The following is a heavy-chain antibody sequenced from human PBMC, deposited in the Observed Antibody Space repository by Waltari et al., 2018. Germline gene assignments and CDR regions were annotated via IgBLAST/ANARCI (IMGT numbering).Heavy chain of an antibody. CDR1: GGSISSYY. Sequence: QVQLQESGPGLVKPSETLSLTCTVSGGSISSYYWSWIRQPPGKGLEWIGYIYYSGSTNYNPSLKSRVTISVDTSKNQFSLKLSSVTAADTAVYYCARRATAHFDYWGQGTLVTVSS. V-gene: IGHV4-59*01. D-gene: IGHD1-26*01. CDR2: IYYSGST. CDR3: ARRATAHFDY. J-gene: IGHJ4*02.